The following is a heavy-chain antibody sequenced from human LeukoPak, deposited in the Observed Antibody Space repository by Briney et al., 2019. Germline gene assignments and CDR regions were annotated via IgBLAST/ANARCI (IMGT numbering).Heavy chain of an antibody. D-gene: IGHD6-13*01. Sequence: SETLSLTCTVSGGSISSSSYYWGWIRQPPGKGLEWIGTIYYSGSTYYNLSLKSRVTISVDTSKNQFSLKLSSVTAADTAVYYCARRAYSSSWYRYWGQGTLVTVSS. J-gene: IGHJ4*02. CDR3: ARRAYSSSWYRY. CDR1: GGSISSSSYY. CDR2: IYYSGST. V-gene: IGHV4-39*01.